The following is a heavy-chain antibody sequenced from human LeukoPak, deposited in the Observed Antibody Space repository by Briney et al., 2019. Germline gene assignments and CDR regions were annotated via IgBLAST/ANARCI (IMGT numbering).Heavy chain of an antibody. J-gene: IGHJ6*03. Sequence: ASVKVSCKASGYTFTVQYMHWVRQAPGQGLEWIGLTKPNSGATSYAQQYQGRVTMTRDTSINTAYMDLSSLTSDDTAVYYCARTIFFEAPDPIVVVPAARGYYYYYYMDVWGKGTTVTVSS. CDR2: TKPNSGAT. CDR3: ARTIFFEAPDPIVVVPAARGYYYYYYMDV. CDR1: GYTFTVQY. V-gene: IGHV1-2*02. D-gene: IGHD2-2*01.